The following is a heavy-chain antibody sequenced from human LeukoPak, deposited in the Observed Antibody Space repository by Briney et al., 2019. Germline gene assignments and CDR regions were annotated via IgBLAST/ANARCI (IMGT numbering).Heavy chain of an antibody. CDR2: VSGSDGST. CDR3: AKGAPYSSSLSNYFDP. J-gene: IGHJ5*02. V-gene: IGHV3-23*01. Sequence: GGSLRLSCAASGFTFSNYGMTWVRQAPGKGLEWVSSVSGSDGSTHYADSVKGRFTISRDNSKNTLYLQMNSLRAEDTAVYYCAKGAPYSSSLSNYFDPWGQGTLVTVSS. D-gene: IGHD6-6*01. CDR1: GFTFSNYG.